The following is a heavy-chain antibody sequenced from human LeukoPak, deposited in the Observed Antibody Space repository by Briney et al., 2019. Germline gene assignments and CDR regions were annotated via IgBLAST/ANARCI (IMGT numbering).Heavy chain of an antibody. D-gene: IGHD4-17*01. CDR2: VFYTGNT. V-gene: IGHV4-59*12. CDR1: GFTFRSYE. CDR3: ARDTHGDYVVDY. Sequence: GSLRLSCVASGFTFRSYEMNWIRQPPGKGLEWIGSVFYTGNTYYNPSLKNRLSISVDTSKNQFSLKLSSVTAADTAVYYCARDTHGDYVVDYWGQGTLVTVSS. J-gene: IGHJ4*02.